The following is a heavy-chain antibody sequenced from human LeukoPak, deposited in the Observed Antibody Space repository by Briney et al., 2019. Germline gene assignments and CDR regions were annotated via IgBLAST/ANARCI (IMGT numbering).Heavy chain of an antibody. CDR2: IYYSGST. V-gene: IGHV4-59*01. D-gene: IGHD3-16*01. Sequence: PSETLSLICTVSGASISSDYWTWIRQPPGMGLEWIGYIYYSGSTNYNPSLKSRVTMSVDTSRNQFSLELPSVTAADSAVYYCARYLRQPGTFYLDHWGQGTLVTVSS. J-gene: IGHJ4*02. CDR3: ARYLRQPGTFYLDH. CDR1: GASISSDY.